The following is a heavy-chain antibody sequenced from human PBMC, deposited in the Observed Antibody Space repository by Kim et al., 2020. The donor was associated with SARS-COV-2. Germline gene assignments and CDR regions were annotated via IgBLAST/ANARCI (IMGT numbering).Heavy chain of an antibody. J-gene: IGHJ6*02. V-gene: IGHV1-46*01. CDR3: AREAITGNQKKNYYYYGMDV. CDR1: GYTFTSYY. CDR2: INPSGGST. D-gene: IGHD1-20*01. Sequence: ASVKVSCKASGYTFTSYYMHWVRQAPGQGLEWMGIINPSGGSTSYAQKFQGRVTMTRDTSTSTVYMELSSLRSEDTAVYYCAREAITGNQKKNYYYYGMDVWGQGTTVTVSS.